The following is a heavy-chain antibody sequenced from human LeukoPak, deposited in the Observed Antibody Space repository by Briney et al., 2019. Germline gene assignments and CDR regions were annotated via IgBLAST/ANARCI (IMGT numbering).Heavy chain of an antibody. CDR2: TYYRSKWYN. CDR1: RDSVSSNSAA. Sequence: SQTLSLTCAISRDSVSSNSAAWNWIRQSPSSGLEWLGRTYYRSKWYNDYAVSVKSRITIKPDTSKNQFSLQLNSVTPEDTAVYYCARDGDSSGPLDYWGQGTLVTVSS. CDR3: ARDGDSSGPLDY. J-gene: IGHJ4*02. D-gene: IGHD6-19*01. V-gene: IGHV6-1*01.